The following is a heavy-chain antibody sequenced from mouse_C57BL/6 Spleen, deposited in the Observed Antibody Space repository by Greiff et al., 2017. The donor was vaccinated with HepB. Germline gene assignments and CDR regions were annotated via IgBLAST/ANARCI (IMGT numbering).Heavy chain of an antibody. CDR1: LYSITTGYY. Sequence: DVKLQESGPGLVKPSQSLSLTCSVTLYSITTGYYWNWIRQFPGNKLEWMGYISYDGSNNYNPSLKNRISITRDTSKNQFFLKLNSVTTEETATYYCARGLSFDYWGQGTTLTVSS. CDR3: ARGLSFDY. CDR2: ISYDGSN. J-gene: IGHJ2*01. D-gene: IGHD3-1*01. V-gene: IGHV3-6*01.